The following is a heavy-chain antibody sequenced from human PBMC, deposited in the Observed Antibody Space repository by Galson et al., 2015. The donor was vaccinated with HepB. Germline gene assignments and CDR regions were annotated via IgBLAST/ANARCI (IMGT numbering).Heavy chain of an antibody. Sequence: VRQAPGKGLEWVSSISGSGGSSYYADSVNGRFTISRDNSNNTLYLQLNSLTVEDTAEYYCAKGTYGDYRGFDYWGQGTLVTVSS. CDR2: ISGSGGSS. D-gene: IGHD4-17*01. V-gene: IGHV3-23*01. J-gene: IGHJ4*02. CDR3: AKGTYGDYRGFDY.